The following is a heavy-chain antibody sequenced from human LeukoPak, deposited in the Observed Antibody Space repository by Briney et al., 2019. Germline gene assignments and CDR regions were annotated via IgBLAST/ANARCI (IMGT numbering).Heavy chain of an antibody. CDR2: IYTSGST. CDR3: ARDPDFGSGSYFDY. Sequence: SETLSLTCTVSGGSISTYYWSWIRQPAGKGLEWIGRIYTSGSTNYNPSLKSRVTMSVDTSKNQFSLKLSSVTAADTAVYYCARDPDFGSGSYFDYWGQGTLVTVSS. J-gene: IGHJ4*02. CDR1: GGSISTYY. V-gene: IGHV4-4*07. D-gene: IGHD3-10*01.